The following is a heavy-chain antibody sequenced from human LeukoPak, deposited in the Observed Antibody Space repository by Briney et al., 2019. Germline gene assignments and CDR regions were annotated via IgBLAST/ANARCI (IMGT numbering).Heavy chain of an antibody. J-gene: IGHJ6*04. Sequence: PSETLSLTCAVYGESFSGYYWSWIRQPPGKGLEWIGEINHSGSTNYNPSLKSRVTISVDTSKNQFPLKLSSVTAADTAVYYCARDKKDYYYYYGMDVWGKGTTVTVSS. CDR1: GESFSGYY. CDR2: INHSGST. V-gene: IGHV4-34*01. CDR3: ARDKKDYYYYYGMDV.